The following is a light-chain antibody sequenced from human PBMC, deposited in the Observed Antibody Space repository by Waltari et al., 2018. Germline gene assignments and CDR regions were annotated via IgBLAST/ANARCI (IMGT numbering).Light chain of an antibody. CDR2: TTN. Sequence: QTVVTQEPSISVSPGGTVTLTCGLSSGSVSTTNYASWYQRTPGQAPRTLIDTTNLRSAGVPDRFSGSLLGNKAARIITGAQADDESDYYCVLYLGGGISMFGGGTKLTVL. CDR3: VLYLGGGISM. CDR1: SGSVSTTNY. J-gene: IGLJ3*02. V-gene: IGLV8-61*01.